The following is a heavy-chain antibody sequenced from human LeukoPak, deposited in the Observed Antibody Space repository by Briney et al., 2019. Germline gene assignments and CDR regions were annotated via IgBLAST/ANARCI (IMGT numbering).Heavy chain of an antibody. J-gene: IGHJ4*02. CDR1: RFTFNSYW. CDR3: AKGGKWDVTPFDY. CDR2: IKQDGSEK. V-gene: IGHV3-7*03. Sequence: GGSLRLSCAASRFTFNSYWMSWVRQAPGKGLEWVANIKQDGSEKYYVDSVKGRFTISRDNAKNSLYLQMNSLRAEDTAVYYCAKGGKWDVTPFDYWGQGTLVTVSS. D-gene: IGHD1-26*01.